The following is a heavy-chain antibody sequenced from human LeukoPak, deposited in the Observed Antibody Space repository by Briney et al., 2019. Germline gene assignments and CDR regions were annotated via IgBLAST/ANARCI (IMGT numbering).Heavy chain of an antibody. CDR1: GFTFSNAW. D-gene: IGHD5-24*01. CDR2: IKSKAYGGTT. V-gene: IGHV3-49*04. Sequence: GGSLRLSCAASGFTFSNAWMSWVRQAPGKGLEWVGFIKSKAYGGTTEYAASVKGRFTISRDDSKSIAYLQMNSLKTEDTAVYYCTRNMVEMATIDWGQGTLVTVSS. CDR3: TRNMVEMATID. J-gene: IGHJ4*02.